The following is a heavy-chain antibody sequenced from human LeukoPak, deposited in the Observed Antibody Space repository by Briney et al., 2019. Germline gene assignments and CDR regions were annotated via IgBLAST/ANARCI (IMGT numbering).Heavy chain of an antibody. CDR2: ISSSSSTI. Sequence: GGSLRLSCAASGFTFSSYSMNWVRQAPGKGLEWVSYISSSSSTIYYADSVKGRFTISRDNAKNSLYLKMNSLRAEDTAVYYCARDSAETYYDILTGYYYYYYMDVWGKGTTVTVSS. D-gene: IGHD3-9*01. J-gene: IGHJ6*03. CDR3: ARDSAETYYDILTGYYYYYYMDV. V-gene: IGHV3-48*01. CDR1: GFTFSSYS.